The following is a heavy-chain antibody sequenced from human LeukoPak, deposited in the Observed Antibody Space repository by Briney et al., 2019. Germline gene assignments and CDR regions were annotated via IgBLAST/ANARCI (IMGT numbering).Heavy chain of an antibody. D-gene: IGHD3-10*01. Sequence: GASVKVSCKASGYTFTSYAMHWVRQAPGQRLEWMGWINAGNGNTKYSQKFQGRVTITRDTSASTAYMELSNLRSEDTAVYYCARGRRITMVRGVRHYGMDVWGQGTTVTVSS. J-gene: IGHJ6*02. CDR3: ARGRRITMVRGVRHYGMDV. CDR2: INAGNGNT. V-gene: IGHV1-3*01. CDR1: GYTFTSYA.